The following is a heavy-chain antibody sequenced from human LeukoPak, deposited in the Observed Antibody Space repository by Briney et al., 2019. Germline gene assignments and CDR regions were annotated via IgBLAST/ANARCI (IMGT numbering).Heavy chain of an antibody. D-gene: IGHD2-2*01. CDR3: ARADCSSSTCYLRRSWFDP. V-gene: IGHV3-21*06. CDR2: ISTGSRYI. Sequence: SGGSLRLSCAASGFTLSNYDMNWVRQAPGKGLEWVSSISTGSRYIYYTGSLRGRFTISRDDAKNTLYLQMNSLRAEDTAVYYCARADCSSSTCYLRRSWFDPWGQGTLVTVSS. CDR1: GFTLSNYD. J-gene: IGHJ5*02.